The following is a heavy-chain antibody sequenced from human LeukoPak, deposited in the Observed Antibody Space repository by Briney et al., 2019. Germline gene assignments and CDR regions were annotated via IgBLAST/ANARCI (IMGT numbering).Heavy chain of an antibody. Sequence: SETLSPTCAVYGGSFSGYYWSWIRQPAGKGLEWIGRIYTSGSTNYNPSLKSRVTMSVDTSKNQFSLKLSSVTAADTAVYYCAREVGSSYNWFDPWGQGTLVTVSS. CDR1: GGSFSGYY. D-gene: IGHD6-13*01. V-gene: IGHV4-4*07. J-gene: IGHJ5*02. CDR2: IYTSGST. CDR3: AREVGSSYNWFDP.